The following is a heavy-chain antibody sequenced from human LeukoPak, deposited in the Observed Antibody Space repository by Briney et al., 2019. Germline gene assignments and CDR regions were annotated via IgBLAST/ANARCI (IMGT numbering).Heavy chain of an antibody. CDR1: GGSITTFF. J-gene: IGHJ5*02. V-gene: IGHV4-4*07. CDR3: ARGYRGVTGNWFDP. Sequence: SETLSLTCTVSGGSITTFFWSWIRQPAGKGLEWIGRIYTSGTTNYNPSLKSRVTISVDTSKNQFSLKLSSVTAADTAVYYCARGYRGVTGNWFDPWGQGTLVTVSS. CDR2: IYTSGTT. D-gene: IGHD3-10*01.